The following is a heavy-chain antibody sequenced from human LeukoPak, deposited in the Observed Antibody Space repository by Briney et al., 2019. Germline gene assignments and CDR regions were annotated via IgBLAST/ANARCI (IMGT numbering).Heavy chain of an antibody. D-gene: IGHD1-26*01. Sequence: GGSLRLSCTASGFTFGDYVMSWVRQAPGKGLEWVGFIRSKAYGGTTEYAASVKGRFTISRDDSKSIAYLQMNSLKTEDTAVYYCSSDEAEDTTYWGQGTLVTVSS. V-gene: IGHV3-49*04. CDR1: GFTFGDYV. J-gene: IGHJ4*02. CDR3: SSDEAEDTTY. CDR2: IRSKAYGGTT.